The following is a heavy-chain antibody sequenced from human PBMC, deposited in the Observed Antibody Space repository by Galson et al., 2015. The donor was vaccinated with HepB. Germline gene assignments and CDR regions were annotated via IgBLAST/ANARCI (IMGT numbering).Heavy chain of an antibody. V-gene: IGHV3-33*05. J-gene: IGHJ5*02. Sequence: SLRLSCAASGFDFGTYDMHWVRQAPGKGLQWVAVISFDGNKKDYTDSVRGRFPVSRDNSRNMLFLQMNSLRAGDTAVYFCARGGWGVGVGHTLWSSFDAWGQGSLVTVSS. CDR2: ISFDGNKK. CDR1: GFDFGTYD. D-gene: IGHD1-26*01. CDR3: ARGGWGVGVGHTLWSSFDA.